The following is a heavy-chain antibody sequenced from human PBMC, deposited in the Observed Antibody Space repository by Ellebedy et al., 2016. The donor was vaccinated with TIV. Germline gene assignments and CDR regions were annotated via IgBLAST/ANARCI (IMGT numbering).Heavy chain of an antibody. Sequence: SETLSLXXTVSGYSISSGYYWGWIRQPPGKGLEWIGSIYHSGSTYYNPSLKSRVTISVDTSKNQFSLKLSSGTAADTAVYYCARGLGGSQRYCSSTSCPSYYYYYMDVWGKGTTVTVSS. CDR3: ARGLGGSQRYCSSTSCPSYYYYYMDV. D-gene: IGHD2-2*01. V-gene: IGHV4-38-2*02. CDR1: GYSISSGYY. CDR2: IYHSGST. J-gene: IGHJ6*03.